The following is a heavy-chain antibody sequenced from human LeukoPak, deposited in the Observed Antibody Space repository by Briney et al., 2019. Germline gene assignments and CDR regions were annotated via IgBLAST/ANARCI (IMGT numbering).Heavy chain of an antibody. V-gene: IGHV3-23*01. CDR1: GFTFSSYA. CDR2: ISGSGGST. CDR3: AKDGRKAAAGTFDY. Sequence: GGSLRLSCAASGFTFSSYAMSWVRQSPGKGLEWVSAISGSGGSTYYADSVKGRFTISRGNSKNTLYLQMNSLRAEDTAVYYCAKDGRKAAAGTFDYWGQGTLVTVSS. D-gene: IGHD6-13*01. J-gene: IGHJ4*02.